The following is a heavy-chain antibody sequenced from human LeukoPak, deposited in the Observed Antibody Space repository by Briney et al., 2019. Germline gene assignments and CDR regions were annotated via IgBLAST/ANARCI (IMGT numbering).Heavy chain of an antibody. D-gene: IGHD3-22*01. J-gene: IGHJ4*02. CDR2: ISSSNRYI. Sequence: GGSLRLSCAASGFTFSSYSMNWVPQATGKGLEGVSSISSSNRYIYYADSVKGRYTISRDNAKNSLYLQMNSLRAEDTAVYYCAREPYYYDSSGYLGGYYFDYWGQGTLVTVSS. CDR3: AREPYYYDSSGYLGGYYFDY. V-gene: IGHV3-21*01. CDR1: GFTFSSYS.